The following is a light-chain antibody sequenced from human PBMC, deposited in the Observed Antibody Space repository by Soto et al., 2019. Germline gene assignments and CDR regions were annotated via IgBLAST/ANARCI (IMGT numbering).Light chain of an antibody. CDR2: AAS. CDR1: QTISTY. J-gene: IGKJ4*01. Sequence: DIQMTQSPYSLSASVGDTVTITCRASQTISTYLNWYQKKAGEAPELLIYAASNLQNGVPLRFTGSGSGTDFTLTILSLQPEDFATYYCQQSYATPLTFGGGTKVEIK. V-gene: IGKV1-39*01. CDR3: QQSYATPLT.